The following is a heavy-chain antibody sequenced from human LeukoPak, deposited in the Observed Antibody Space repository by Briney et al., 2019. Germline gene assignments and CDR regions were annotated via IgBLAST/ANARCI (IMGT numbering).Heavy chain of an antibody. D-gene: IGHD3-22*01. CDR2: IYSGGST. CDR1: GFTFSPYW. CDR3: ARDRSDSRAFDI. Sequence: PGGSLRLSCAASGFTFSPYWIHWVRQAPGKGLEWVSVIYSGGSTYYADSVKGRFTISRDNSKNTLYLQMNSLRAEDTAVYYCARDRSDSRAFDIWGQGTMVTVSS. J-gene: IGHJ3*02. V-gene: IGHV3-53*01.